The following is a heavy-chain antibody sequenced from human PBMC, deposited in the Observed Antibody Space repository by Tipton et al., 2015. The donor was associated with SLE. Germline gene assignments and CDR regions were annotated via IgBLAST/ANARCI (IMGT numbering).Heavy chain of an antibody. CDR3: ARVGAYSSSSGLY. Sequence: SLRLSCAASGFTFSSYAMSWVRQAPGKGLEWVSAISGSGGSTYYADSVKGRFTISRDNSKNTLYLQMNSLRAEDTAVYYCARVGAYSSSSGLYWGQGTLVTVSS. CDR2: ISGSGGST. V-gene: IGHV3-23*01. CDR1: GFTFSSYA. J-gene: IGHJ4*02. D-gene: IGHD6-6*01.